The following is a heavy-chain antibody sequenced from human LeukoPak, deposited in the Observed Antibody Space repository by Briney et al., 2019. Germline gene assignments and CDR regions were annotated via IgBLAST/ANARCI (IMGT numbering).Heavy chain of an antibody. Sequence: GGSLRLSCAASGFTFSGSAMHWVRQASGKGLEWVGRIRSKANSYATAYAASVKGRFTISRDDSKNTAYLQMNSLKTEDTAVYYCTGSYYYGSGSFFDYWGQGTLVTASS. D-gene: IGHD3-10*01. J-gene: IGHJ4*02. V-gene: IGHV3-73*01. CDR1: GFTFSGSA. CDR3: TGSYYYGSGSFFDY. CDR2: IRSKANSYAT.